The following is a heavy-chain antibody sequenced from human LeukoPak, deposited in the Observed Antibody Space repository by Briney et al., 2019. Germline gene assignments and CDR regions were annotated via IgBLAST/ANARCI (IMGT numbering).Heavy chain of an antibody. CDR2: IYTSGST. CDR1: GGSISSYY. CDR3: ARSSGSYYSHYYYYYMDV. Sequence: SETLSLTCTVSGGSISSYYWSWIRQPAGKGLEWIVRIYTSGSTNYNPSLKSRVTMSVDTSKNQLSLKLSSVTAADTAVYYCARSSGSYYSHYYYYYMDVRGKGTTVTVSS. V-gene: IGHV4-4*07. J-gene: IGHJ6*03. D-gene: IGHD1-26*01.